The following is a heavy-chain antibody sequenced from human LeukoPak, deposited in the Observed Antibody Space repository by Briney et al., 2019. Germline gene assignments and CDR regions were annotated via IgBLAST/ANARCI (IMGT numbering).Heavy chain of an antibody. CDR3: ARDSGELLSHYYYYMDV. Sequence: SVKVSCKASGGTFSSYAISWVRQAPGQGLEWMGGIIPIFGTANYAQKFQGRVTITTDESTSTAYMELSSLRSEDTAVYYCARDSGELLSHYYYYMDVWGKGTTVTVSS. CDR2: IIPIFGTA. V-gene: IGHV1-69*05. CDR1: GGTFSSYA. J-gene: IGHJ6*03. D-gene: IGHD3-10*01.